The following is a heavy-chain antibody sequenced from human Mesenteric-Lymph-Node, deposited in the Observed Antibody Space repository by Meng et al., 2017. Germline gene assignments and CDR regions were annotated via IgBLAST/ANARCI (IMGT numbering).Heavy chain of an antibody. CDR2: ISPASDYI. CDR3: ARVYYYDSSALSI. Sequence: GESLKISREASGFTFNTYPMNWVRQAPGRGLEWLSSISPASDYIYYADSVKGRFTISRDNAKNSLYLQMNSLRAEDTAVYYCARVYYYDSSALSIWGQGTMVTVSS. J-gene: IGHJ3*02. V-gene: IGHV3-21*01. D-gene: IGHD3-22*01. CDR1: GFTFNTYP.